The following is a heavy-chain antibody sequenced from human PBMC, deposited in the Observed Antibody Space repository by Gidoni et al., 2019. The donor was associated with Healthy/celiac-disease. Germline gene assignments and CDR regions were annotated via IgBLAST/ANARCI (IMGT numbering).Heavy chain of an antibody. D-gene: IGHD6-6*01. Sequence: QVQLVQSGAEVKKPGSSVKVSCKASGGTFRSYAISWVRQAPGQGLEWMGGLIPIVGTPNYAQNFQGRVTITADKSTSTADMELSSLRSEDTAVYYCAREGYSSSSREGYVDYWGQGTLVTVSS. J-gene: IGHJ4*02. CDR3: AREGYSSSSREGYVDY. V-gene: IGHV1-69*06. CDR2: LIPIVGTP. CDR1: GGTFRSYA.